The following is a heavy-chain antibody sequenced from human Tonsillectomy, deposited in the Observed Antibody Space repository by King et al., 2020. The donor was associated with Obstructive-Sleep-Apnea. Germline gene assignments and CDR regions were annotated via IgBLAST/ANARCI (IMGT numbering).Heavy chain of an antibody. CDR1: GFTFSDYY. J-gene: IGHJ4*02. V-gene: IGHV3-11*01. Sequence: VQLQESGGGLVWPGGSLRLSCAASGFTFSDYYMNWIRQSPGKGLEWLAFVSGTGHSLYYADSVRGRFTISRDNDKNSLSLQMNSLRAADTAIYYCTRGVFSDFWGRGTLVTVSS. CDR2: VSGTGHSL. CDR3: TRGVFSDF. D-gene: IGHD3-16*01.